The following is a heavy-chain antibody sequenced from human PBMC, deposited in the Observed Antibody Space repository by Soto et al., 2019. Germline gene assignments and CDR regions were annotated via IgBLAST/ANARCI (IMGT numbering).Heavy chain of an antibody. CDR3: ARAPTSRIAAAGTGYLDY. CDR1: GGCFSRYY. J-gene: IGHJ4*02. D-gene: IGHD6-13*01. V-gene: IGHV4-34*01. Sequence: TSETLSLTCAVCGGCFSRYYWSWIRQPPGKGLEWIGEINHSGSTNYNPSLKSRVTISVDTSKNQFSLKLSSVTAADTAVYYCARAPTSRIAAAGTGYLDYWGQGTLVTVSS. CDR2: INHSGST.